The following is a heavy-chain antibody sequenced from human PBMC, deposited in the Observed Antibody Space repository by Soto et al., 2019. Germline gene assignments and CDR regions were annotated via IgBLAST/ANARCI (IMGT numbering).Heavy chain of an antibody. CDR2: IYYSGST. V-gene: IGHV4-31*03. J-gene: IGHJ4*02. CDR1: GGSISSGGYY. CDR3: ARSAVTTGVHYFDY. Sequence: QVQLQESGPGLVKPSQTLSLTCTVSGGSISSGGYYWSWIRQHPGKGLGWIGYIYYSGSTYYNPSLKSRVTRSVDTYKNQFSLKLSSVTAADTAVYYCARSAVTTGVHYFDYWGQGTLVTVSS. D-gene: IGHD4-17*01.